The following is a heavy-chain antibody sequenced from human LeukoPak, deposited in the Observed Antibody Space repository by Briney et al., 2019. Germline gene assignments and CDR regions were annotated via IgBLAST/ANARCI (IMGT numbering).Heavy chain of an antibody. V-gene: IGHV3-33*01. J-gene: IGHJ1*01. CDR2: IWYDGSNK. CDR1: GFTFSSYG. D-gene: IGHD5-24*01. CDR3: ARGDGYNDAEYLQH. Sequence: GGSLRLSCAASGFTFSSYGMHWVRQAPGKGLEWVAVIWYDGSNKYYGDSVKGRYTISRDNSKKTLYLQMNSLRVEDTAVYYRARGDGYNDAEYLQHWGQGTLVTVS.